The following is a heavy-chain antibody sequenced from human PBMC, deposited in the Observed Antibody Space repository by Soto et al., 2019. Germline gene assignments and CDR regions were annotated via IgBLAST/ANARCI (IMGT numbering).Heavy chain of an antibody. CDR1: GFTFSDHY. Sequence: EVQLVESGGGLVQPGGSLRLSCAASGFTFSDHYMDWVRQAPGNGLEWVGRSRNKANSYSTEYAASVKGRFTISRDESKNSLYLQMNSLKTEDTAVYYCARFSGSYTRGLDYWGQGTLVTVSS. CDR2: SRNKANSYST. CDR3: ARFSGSYTRGLDY. J-gene: IGHJ4*02. D-gene: IGHD1-26*01. V-gene: IGHV3-72*01.